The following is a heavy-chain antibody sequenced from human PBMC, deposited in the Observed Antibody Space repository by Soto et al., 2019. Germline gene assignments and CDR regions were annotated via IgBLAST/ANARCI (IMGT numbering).Heavy chain of an antibody. CDR1: GFTFSSYG. D-gene: IGHD3-22*01. J-gene: IGHJ4*02. V-gene: IGHV3-33*01. CDR3: ARDPTYYYDSSGYSSDY. CDR2: IWYDGSNK. Sequence: QVQLVESGGGVVQPGRSLRLSCAASGFTFSSYGMHWVRQAPGKGLEWVAVIWYDGSNKYYADSVKGRFTISRDNSKNPLYLQMNSLRAEDTAVYYCARDPTYYYDSSGYSSDYWGQGTLVTVSA.